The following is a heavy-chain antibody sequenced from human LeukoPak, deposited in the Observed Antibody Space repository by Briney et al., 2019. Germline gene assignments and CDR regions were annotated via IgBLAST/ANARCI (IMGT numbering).Heavy chain of an antibody. CDR1: GFTFVDYA. J-gene: IGHJ4*02. CDR3: AKGGDILTGYYADY. D-gene: IGHD3-9*01. Sequence: GGSLRLSCAASGFTFVDYAMHWVRQAPGKGLEWVSGISWNSGSIGYADSVKGRFTISRDNAKNSLYLQMNSLRAEDTALYYCAKGGDILTGYYADYWGQGTLVTVSS. CDR2: ISWNSGSI. V-gene: IGHV3-9*01.